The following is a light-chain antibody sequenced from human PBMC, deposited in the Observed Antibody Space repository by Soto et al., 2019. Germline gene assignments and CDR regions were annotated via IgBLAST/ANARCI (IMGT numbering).Light chain of an antibody. J-gene: IGKJ1*01. V-gene: IGKV3-20*01. CDR1: QSVSSNR. CDR3: QQYDTPPRT. Sequence: EIVLTQSPDTLSLSPGERATLSCRASQSVSSNRLAWYQQKPGQAPRLLIYGASTRATGIPDRFSGSGSGTDFTLTISRLEPADFAAYYCQQYDTPPRTFGQGTKVEI. CDR2: GAS.